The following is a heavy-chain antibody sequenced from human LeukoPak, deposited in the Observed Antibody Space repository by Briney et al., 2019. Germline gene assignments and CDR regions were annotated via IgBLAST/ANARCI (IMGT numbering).Heavy chain of an antibody. CDR2: ISISGSKT. D-gene: IGHD4-17*01. V-gene: IGHV3-23*01. J-gene: IGHJ4*02. Sequence: PGGSLRLSCAASEFDFSSHAMTWVRQAPGKGLEWVSAISISGSKTYYADSVKGRFTIFRDNSKNTLYLQMNSLRAEDTAVYYCANEIRPNDYWGQGTQVTVSS. CDR3: ANEIRPNDY. CDR1: EFDFSSHA.